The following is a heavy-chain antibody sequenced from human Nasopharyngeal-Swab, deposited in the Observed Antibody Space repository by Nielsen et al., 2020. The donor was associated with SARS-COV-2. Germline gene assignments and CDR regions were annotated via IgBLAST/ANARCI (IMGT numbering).Heavy chain of an antibody. CDR3: ARDPHGLDL. CDR2: IGSAGDT. Sequence: GSLKISCAASGFIFSDYDMHWVRQGPGGSLEWVSGIGSAGDTYYSDYVTGRFTISRDNVKNSLYLQMNSLRAGDTAVYYCARDPHGLDLWGRGTLVAVSS. D-gene: IGHD3/OR15-3a*01. CDR1: GFIFSDYD. V-gene: IGHV3-13*01. J-gene: IGHJ2*01.